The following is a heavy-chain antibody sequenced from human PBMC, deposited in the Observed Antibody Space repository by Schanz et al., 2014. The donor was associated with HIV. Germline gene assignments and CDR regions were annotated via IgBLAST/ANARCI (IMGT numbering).Heavy chain of an antibody. CDR3: ARSTTVETFDY. J-gene: IGHJ4*02. CDR2: LNPNGGGT. V-gene: IGHV1-2*02. CDR1: GYTFSGYY. D-gene: IGHD4-17*01. Sequence: QVHMVQSGAEVKKPGASVTVSCNVSGYTFSGYYLHWVRQAPGQGLEWMGWLNPNGGGTKYAQTLHDRVTMTGDTSISSAYLEVTRLKSDDTAMYFCARSTTVETFDYWGQGTLVTVSS.